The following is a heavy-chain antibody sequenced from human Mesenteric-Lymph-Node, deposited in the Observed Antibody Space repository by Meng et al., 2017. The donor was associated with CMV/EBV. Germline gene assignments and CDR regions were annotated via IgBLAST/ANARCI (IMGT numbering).Heavy chain of an antibody. CDR1: GYTFTGHY. D-gene: IGHD3-22*01. Sequence: ASVKVSRKASGYTFTGHYMHRVRQAPGQGLEWMGWINPNSCGTNYAQKFQGRVTMTRDTSISTAYMELSRLRSDDTAVYYCAREKPASLQYDSSGSSSYYYYYGMDVWGQGTTVTVSS. CDR3: AREKPASLQYDSSGSSSYYYYYGMDV. V-gene: IGHV1-2*02. CDR2: INPNSCGT. J-gene: IGHJ6*02.